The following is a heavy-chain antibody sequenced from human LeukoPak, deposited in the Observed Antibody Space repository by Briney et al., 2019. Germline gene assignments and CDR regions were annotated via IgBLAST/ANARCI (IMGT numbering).Heavy chain of an antibody. D-gene: IGHD1-26*01. V-gene: IGHV3-30-3*01. Sequence: GRSLRLSCAASGFTFSSYAMHWVRQAPGKGLEWVAVISYDGSNKYYADSVKGRFTISRDNSKNTLYLQMNSLRAEDTAVYYCAKVLSGSQDYWGQGTLVTVFS. CDR3: AKVLSGSQDY. CDR1: GFTFSSYA. J-gene: IGHJ4*02. CDR2: ISYDGSNK.